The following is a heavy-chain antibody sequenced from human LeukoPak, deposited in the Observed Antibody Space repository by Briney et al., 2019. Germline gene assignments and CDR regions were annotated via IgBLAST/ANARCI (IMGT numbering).Heavy chain of an antibody. CDR1: GFTVSSNY. J-gene: IGHJ4*02. Sequence: PGGSLRLSCAASGFTVSSNYMNWVRQAPGKGLEWVSVIYSGGTTYYADSVKGRFTISRDSSKNAVFLQMNSLRAEDTAVYYCARSWRGGGGDSFDYGGREPLVTVSS. D-gene: IGHD3-10*01. V-gene: IGHV3-66*01. CDR2: IYSGGTT. CDR3: ARSWRGGGGDSFDY.